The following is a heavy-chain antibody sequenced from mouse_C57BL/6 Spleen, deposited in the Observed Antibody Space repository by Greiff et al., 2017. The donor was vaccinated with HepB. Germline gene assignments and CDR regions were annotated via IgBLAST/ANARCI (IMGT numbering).Heavy chain of an antibody. CDR3: ARGVTTWYFDV. Sequence: QVQLKQSGAELARPGASVKMSCKASGYTFTSYTMHWVKQRPGQGLEWIGYINPSSGYTKYNQKFKDKATLTADKSSSTAYMQLSSLTSEDSAVYYCARGVTTWYFDVWGTGTTVTVSS. CDR1: GYTFTSYT. CDR2: INPSSGYT. J-gene: IGHJ1*03. V-gene: IGHV1-4*01. D-gene: IGHD2-2*01.